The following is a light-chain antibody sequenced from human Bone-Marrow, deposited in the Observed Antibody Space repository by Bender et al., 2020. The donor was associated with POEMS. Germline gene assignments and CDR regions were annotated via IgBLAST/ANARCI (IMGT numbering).Light chain of an antibody. CDR2: EGS. CDR3: CSYGGNFYV. J-gene: IGLJ1*01. Sequence: QSALTQPASVSGSPGQSITVSCTGTSSDVGGYNLVSWYQQHPGKVPKVLIYEGSQRPSGVSSRFSGPKSGNTASLTISGLQADDEADYYCCSYGGNFYVFGSGTKVTVL. CDR1: SSDVGGYNL. V-gene: IGLV2-23*01.